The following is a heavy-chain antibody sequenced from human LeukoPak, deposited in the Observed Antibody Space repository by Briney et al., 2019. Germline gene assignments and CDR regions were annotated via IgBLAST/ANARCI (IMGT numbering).Heavy chain of an antibody. CDR1: GSTFTSYG. J-gene: IGHJ4*02. Sequence: ASGKVSGKPFGSTFTSYGTSWLRQPPGQGLEWLGWISAYNGNTNYAQKLQGRVTMTTDTSTSTAYMELRSLRSDDTAVYYCARQKIVGASNFDYWGQGTLVTVSS. V-gene: IGHV1-18*01. CDR2: ISAYNGNT. D-gene: IGHD1-26*01. CDR3: ARQKIVGASNFDY.